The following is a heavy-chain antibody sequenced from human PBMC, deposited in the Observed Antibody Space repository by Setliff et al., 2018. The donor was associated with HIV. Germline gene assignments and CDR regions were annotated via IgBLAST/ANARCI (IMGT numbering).Heavy chain of an antibody. J-gene: IGHJ6*03. CDR3: ARVQTMAVAGTQYYYMDV. D-gene: IGHD6-19*01. CDR2: LASYNDDA. V-gene: IGHV1-18*01. Sequence: ASVKVSCKASGYTFTNYGITWVRQAPGHGLEWMGWLASYNDDANYAQNLQGRVTMTTDKSTSTAYMELSSLRSEDTAVYYCARVQTMAVAGTQYYYMDVWGKGTTVTVSS. CDR1: GYTFTNYG.